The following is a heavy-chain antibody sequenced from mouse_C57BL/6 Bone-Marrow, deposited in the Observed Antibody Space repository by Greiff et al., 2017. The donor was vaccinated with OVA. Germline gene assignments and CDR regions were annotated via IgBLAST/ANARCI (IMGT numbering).Heavy chain of an antibody. J-gene: IGHJ3*01. CDR2: IRSKSNNYAT. Sequence: EVQGVESGGGLVQPKGSLKLSCAASGFSFNTYAMNWVRQAPGKGLEWVARIRSKSNNYATYYADSVKDRFTISRDDSESMLYLQMNNLKTEDTAMYYCVRPFYYYGSGGAWFAYWGQGTLVTVSA. CDR3: VRPFYYYGSGGAWFAY. D-gene: IGHD1-1*01. V-gene: IGHV10-1*01. CDR1: GFSFNTYA.